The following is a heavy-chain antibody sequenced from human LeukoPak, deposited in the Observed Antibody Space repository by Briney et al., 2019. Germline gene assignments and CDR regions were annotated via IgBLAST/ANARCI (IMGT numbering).Heavy chain of an antibody. D-gene: IGHD5-12*01. CDR2: ISNDAIIK. CDR3: AKWPPSIVATPTHYFDY. V-gene: IGHV3-30*18. CDR1: GFTFSSYG. J-gene: IGHJ4*02. Sequence: GGSLRLSCAASGFTFSSYGMHWVRQAPGKGPEWVAVISNDAIIKNYADSVKGRFTISRDNSKNTVSLLMNSLRAEDTAVYYCAKWPPSIVATPTHYFDYWGQGTQVTVSS.